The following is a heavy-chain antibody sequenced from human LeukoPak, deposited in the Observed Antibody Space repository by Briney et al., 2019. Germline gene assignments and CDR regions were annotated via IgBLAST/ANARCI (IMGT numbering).Heavy chain of an antibody. V-gene: IGHV7-4-1*02. CDR2: INTNTGNP. CDR1: GYTFTSYA. Sequence: GASVKVSCKASGYTFTSYAMNWVRQAPGQGLEWMGWINTNTGNPTYAQGFTGRFVFSLDTSVSTAYLQISSLKAEDTAVYYCARVRDNDYDYVWGSYRRIYYFDYWGQGTLVTVSS. J-gene: IGHJ4*02. CDR3: ARVRDNDYDYVWGSYRRIYYFDY. D-gene: IGHD3-16*02.